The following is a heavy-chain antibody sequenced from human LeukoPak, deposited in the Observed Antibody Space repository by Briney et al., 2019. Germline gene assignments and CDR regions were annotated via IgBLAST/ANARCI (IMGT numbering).Heavy chain of an antibody. V-gene: IGHV3-66*02. D-gene: IGHD6-6*01. CDR1: EFTVSNHC. CDR2: IFSGGGI. CDR3: ARSPRHDSDYYYYYMDV. J-gene: IGHJ6*03. Sequence: PGGSLRLSGTTSEFTVSNHCMTWVRQAPGKGLEGVSLIFSGGGINYADSVKCRFTISRDNYKNTVFLQMNSLRVEDTAVHYCARSPRHDSDYYYYYMDVWGRGTTVTVSS.